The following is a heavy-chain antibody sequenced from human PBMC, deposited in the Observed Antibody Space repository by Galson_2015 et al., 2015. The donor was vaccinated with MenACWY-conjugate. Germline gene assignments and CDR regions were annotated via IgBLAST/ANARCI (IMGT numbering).Heavy chain of an antibody. Sequence: SLRLSCAVSGFTFSTYSMNWVRQAPGKGLEWVSSIDPSCTYMYYADSVRGRFTISRDNAKNSLFLQMNSLRAEDTAVFYCARASRAVAVAGSDYWGRGTLVTVSS. V-gene: IGHV3-21*01. J-gene: IGHJ4*02. CDR2: IDPSCTYM. D-gene: IGHD6-19*01. CDR3: ARASRAVAVAGSDY. CDR1: GFTFSTYS.